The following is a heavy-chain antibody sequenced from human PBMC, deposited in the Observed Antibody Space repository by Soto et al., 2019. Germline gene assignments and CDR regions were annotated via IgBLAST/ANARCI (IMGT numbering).Heavy chain of an antibody. D-gene: IGHD6-19*01. CDR2: ISWNSGRI. CDR1: GFTFDDYA. CDR3: AKDIMDYGSGWTYFDN. Sequence: EVQLVESGGGLVQPGRSLRLACAASGFTFDDYAMHWVRQGPGKGLEWVSGISWNSGRIDYADSVKGRFTISRDNAKKSLYLQMNSLRGEDTALYYCAKDIMDYGSGWTYFDNWGQGNLVSVSS. J-gene: IGHJ4*02. V-gene: IGHV3-9*01.